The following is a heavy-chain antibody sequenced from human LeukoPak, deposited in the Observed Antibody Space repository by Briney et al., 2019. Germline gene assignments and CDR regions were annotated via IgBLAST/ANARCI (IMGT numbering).Heavy chain of an antibody. D-gene: IGHD6-19*01. CDR3: ARQVAGPYYFDY. V-gene: IGHV3-23*01. CDR1: GFTFSSYA. CDR2: ISGSGGST. J-gene: IGHJ4*02. Sequence: GGSLRLSCAASGFTFSSYAMSWVRQAPGKGLEWVSAISGSGGSTYYADSVKGRFTISRDNSKNTLYLQMNSLRAEDTAVYYCARQVAGPYYFDYWGQGTLVTVSS.